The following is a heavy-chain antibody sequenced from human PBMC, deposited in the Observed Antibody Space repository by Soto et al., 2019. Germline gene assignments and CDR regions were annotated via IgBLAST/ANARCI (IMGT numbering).Heavy chain of an antibody. V-gene: IGHV3-23*01. Sequence: PGGSLRLSCVASGFTFNKYALAWVRQAPGKGLEWVSAISGSGASTYYADSVRGRFTISRDNSKNTLYLQMNSLRAEDTAVYYCAKTEQGYFDYWGQGTLVTVSS. CDR2: ISGSGAST. CDR3: AKTEQGYFDY. CDR1: GFTFNKYA. D-gene: IGHD1-26*01. J-gene: IGHJ4*02.